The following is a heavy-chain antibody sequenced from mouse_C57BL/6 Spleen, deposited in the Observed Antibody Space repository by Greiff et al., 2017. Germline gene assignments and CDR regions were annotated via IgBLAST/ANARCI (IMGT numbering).Heavy chain of an antibody. J-gene: IGHJ4*01. Sequence: EVQLQESGPGLVKPSRSLSLTCSVTGYSITSGYYWNWIRQFPGNKLEWMGYISYDGSNNYNPSLKNRISITRDTSKNQFFLKLNSVTTEDTATYYCAREASYYYGSSYNYAMDYWGQGTSVTVSS. CDR3: AREASYYYGSSYNYAMDY. V-gene: IGHV3-6*01. CDR2: ISYDGSN. CDR1: GYSITSGYY. D-gene: IGHD1-1*01.